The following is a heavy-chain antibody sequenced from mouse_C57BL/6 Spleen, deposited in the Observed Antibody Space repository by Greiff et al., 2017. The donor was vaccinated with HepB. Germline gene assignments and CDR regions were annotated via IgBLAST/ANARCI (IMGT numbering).Heavy chain of an antibody. J-gene: IGHJ3*01. V-gene: IGHV5-9-1*02. CDR1: GFTFSSYA. CDR3: TRDRSSVYYGYDVWFAY. Sequence: EVQGVESGEGLVKPGGSLKLSCAASGFTFSSYAMSWVRQTPEKRLEWVAYISSGGDYIYYADTVKGRFTISRDNARNTLYLQMSSLKSEDTAMYYCTRDRSSVYYGYDVWFAYWGQGTLVTVSA. D-gene: IGHD2-2*01. CDR2: ISSGGDYI.